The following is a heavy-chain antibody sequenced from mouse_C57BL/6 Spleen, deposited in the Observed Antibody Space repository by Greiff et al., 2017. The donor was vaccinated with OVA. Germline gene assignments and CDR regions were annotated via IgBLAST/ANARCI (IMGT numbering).Heavy chain of an antibody. CDR2: IHPNSGST. CDR1: GYTFTSYW. CDR3: ARREEEAWFAY. Sequence: QVQLQQPGAELVKPGASVKLSCKASGYTFTSYWMHWVKQRPGQGLEWIGMIHPNSGSTNYNEKFKSKATLTVDKSSSTAYMQLSSLTSEDSAVYNCARREEEAWFAYWGQGTLVTVSA. J-gene: IGHJ3*01. V-gene: IGHV1-64*01.